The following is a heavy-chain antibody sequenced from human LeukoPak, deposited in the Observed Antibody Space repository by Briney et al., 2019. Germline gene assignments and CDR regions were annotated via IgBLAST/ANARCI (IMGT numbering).Heavy chain of an antibody. J-gene: IGHJ6*03. CDR1: GGSFSGYH. CDR2: INPSGST. V-gene: IGHV4-34*01. CDR3: ARGRHDITMIVVVMTSVSYYLDV. Sequence: WETLSLTCAAYGGSFSGYHWTWIRHSPGKGLEWIAYINPSGSTYYNPSLKSRLTISVDTSKNQFSLTLRSVTAADTAVYYCARGRHDITMIVVVMTSVSYYLDVWGKGTTVTVS. D-gene: IGHD3-22*01.